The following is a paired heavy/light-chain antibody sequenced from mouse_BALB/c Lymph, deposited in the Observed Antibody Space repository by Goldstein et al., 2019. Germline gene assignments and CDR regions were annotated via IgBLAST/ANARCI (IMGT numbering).Light chain of an antibody. CDR1: QSLLHSNGNTY. CDR2: RMS. J-gene: IGKJ2*01. V-gene: IGKV2-137*01. CDR3: MQHLEYPYT. Sequence: DIVMTQAAPSVPVTPGESVSISCRSSQSLLHSNGNTYLYWFLQRPGQSPQLLIYRMSNLASGVPDRFSGSGSGTAFTLRISRVEAEDVGVYYCMQHLEYPYTFGGGTKLEIK.
Heavy chain of an antibody. CDR3: TRGSRYPFYYTMDY. CDR1: GYTFINYY. Sequence: QVQLQQSGAELVKPGASVRLSCRSSGYTFINYYMFWVRQRPGQGLEWIGEISPGNGGTNFNEKFKSKATLTVDKSSSTSYMQLSSLTSEDSAVYYCTRGSRYPFYYTMDYWGQGTSVTVSS. D-gene: IGHD2-12*01. J-gene: IGHJ4*01. V-gene: IGHV1-53*01. CDR2: ISPGNGGT.